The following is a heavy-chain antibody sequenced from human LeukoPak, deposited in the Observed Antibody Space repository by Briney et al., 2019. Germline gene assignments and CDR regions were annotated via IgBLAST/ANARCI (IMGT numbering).Heavy chain of an antibody. CDR3: ARGGSVYGDV. J-gene: IGHJ4*02. CDR2: IHSDGSST. Sequence: GGSLRLSCIASGFTFSSYWMHWVRQAPGKGLVWISRIHSDGSSTTYADSVKGRFTISRDNAKNTLYLQMNSLRADDTAVYYCARGGSVYGDVWGQGTLVTVSS. V-gene: IGHV3-74*01. CDR1: GFTFSSYW. D-gene: IGHD4-17*01.